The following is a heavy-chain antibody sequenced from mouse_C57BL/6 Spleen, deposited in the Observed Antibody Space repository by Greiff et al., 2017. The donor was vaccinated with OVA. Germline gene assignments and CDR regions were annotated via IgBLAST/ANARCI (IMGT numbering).Heavy chain of an antibody. Sequence: EVKLMESGGGLVKPGGSLKLSCAASGFTFSDYGMHWVRQAPEKGLEWVAYISSGSSTIYYADTVKGRFTISRDNAKNTLFPQMTSLRSEDTAMYYCARWLRGYAMDYWGQGTSVTVSS. J-gene: IGHJ4*01. CDR3: ARWLRGYAMDY. V-gene: IGHV5-17*01. D-gene: IGHD2-2*01. CDR2: ISSGSSTI. CDR1: GFTFSDYG.